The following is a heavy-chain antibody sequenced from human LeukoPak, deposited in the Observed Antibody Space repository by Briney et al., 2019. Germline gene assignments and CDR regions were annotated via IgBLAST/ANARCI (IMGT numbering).Heavy chain of an antibody. J-gene: IGHJ4*02. D-gene: IGHD4-11*01. CDR1: GFTFSSYA. Sequence: GGSLRLSCAASGFTFSSYAMHWVRQAPGKGLEWVAVISYDGSNKYYADSVKGRFTISRDNSKNTLYLQMNSLRAEDTAVYYCARVPPDYSDYYFDYWGQGTLVTVSS. V-gene: IGHV3-30-3*01. CDR3: ARVPPDYSDYYFDY. CDR2: ISYDGSNK.